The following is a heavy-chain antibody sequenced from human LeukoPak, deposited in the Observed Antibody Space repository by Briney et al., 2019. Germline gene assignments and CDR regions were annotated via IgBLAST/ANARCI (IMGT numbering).Heavy chain of an antibody. V-gene: IGHV1-2*02. CDR3: ARGLLGIFALYDAFDI. D-gene: IGHD2-15*01. CDR2: INPNSGGT. Sequence: GASVKVSCKASGYTFTGYYMHWVRQAPGQGLEWMGWINPNSGGTNYAQKFQGRVTMTRDTSISTAYMELSRLRSDDTAVYYCARGLLGIFALYDAFDIWGQGTMVTVSS. J-gene: IGHJ3*02. CDR1: GYTFTGYY.